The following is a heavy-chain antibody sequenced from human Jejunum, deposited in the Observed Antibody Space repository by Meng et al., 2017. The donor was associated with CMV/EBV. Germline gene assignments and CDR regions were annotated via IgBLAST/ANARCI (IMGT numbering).Heavy chain of an antibody. J-gene: IGHJ4*02. CDR1: GFIFSNYA. D-gene: IGHD3-22*01. CDR2: IDGHTPNP. CDR3: TTWLVAHFDY. V-gene: IGHV3-23*01. Sequence: LSCAAAGFIFSNYALSWVRQAPGKGLEWVSHIDGHTPNPHYAESAKGRFAISRDNSQNTLYLHMNGLRAEDTAVYYCTTWLVAHFDYWGPGTLVTVSS.